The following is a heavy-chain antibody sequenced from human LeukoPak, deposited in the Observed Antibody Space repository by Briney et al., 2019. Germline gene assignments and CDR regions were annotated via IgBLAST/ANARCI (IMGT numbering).Heavy chain of an antibody. V-gene: IGHV4-61*02. J-gene: IGHJ6*03. D-gene: IGHD6-6*01. CDR1: GGSISSGSYY. CDR3: ARDGLATYYCYYYMDV. CDR2: IYTSGST. Sequence: SETLSLTCTVSGGSISSGSYYWSWIRQPAGKGLEWIGRIYTSGSTNYNPSLKSRVTISVGTSKNQFSLRLSSVTAADTAVYFCARDGLATYYCYYYMDVWGKGTTVTVSS.